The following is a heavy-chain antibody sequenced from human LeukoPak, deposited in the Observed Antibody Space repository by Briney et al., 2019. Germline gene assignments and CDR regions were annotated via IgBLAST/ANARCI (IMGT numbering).Heavy chain of an antibody. Sequence: GSLILSCAASGFTFSNYEMNWVRQAPGKGLEWVSYISSSGRTIYYADSVKGRFTISRDNAKNSLYLQMNNLRAEDTAIYYCARDLDGGNSFDYWGQGTLVTVSS. V-gene: IGHV3-48*03. CDR3: ARDLDGGNSFDY. CDR1: GFTFSNYE. D-gene: IGHD4-23*01. J-gene: IGHJ4*02. CDR2: ISSSGRTI.